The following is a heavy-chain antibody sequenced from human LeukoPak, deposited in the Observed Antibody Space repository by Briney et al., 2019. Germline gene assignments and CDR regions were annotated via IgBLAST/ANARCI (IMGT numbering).Heavy chain of an antibody. J-gene: IGHJ6*03. CDR2: IYYSGST. Sequence: SSETLSLTCTVSGGSISSYYWSWIRQPPGKGLEWIGYIYYSGSTNHNPSLKSRVTISVDTSKNQFSLKLGSVTAADTAVYYCAGQSITIFGVVTAYYYYMDVWGKGTTVTVSS. CDR3: AGQSITIFGVVTAYYYYMDV. D-gene: IGHD3-3*01. CDR1: GGSISSYY. V-gene: IGHV4-59*01.